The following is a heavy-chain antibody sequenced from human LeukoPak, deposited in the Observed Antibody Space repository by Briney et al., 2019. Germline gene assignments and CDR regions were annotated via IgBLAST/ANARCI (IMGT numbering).Heavy chain of an antibody. V-gene: IGHV4-59*08. CDR3: ARHRKNTYYYDSSGYRFDY. D-gene: IGHD3-22*01. CDR2: IYYSGST. Sequence: SETLSLTCTVSGGSISSYYWSWIRQPPGKGLEWIGYIYYSGSTNYNPSLKSQVTISVDTSKNQFSLKLSSVTAADTAVYYCARHRKNTYYYDSSGYRFDYWGQGTLVTVSS. CDR1: GGSISSYY. J-gene: IGHJ4*02.